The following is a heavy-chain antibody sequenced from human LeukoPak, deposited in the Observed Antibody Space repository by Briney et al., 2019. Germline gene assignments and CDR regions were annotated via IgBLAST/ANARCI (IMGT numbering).Heavy chain of an antibody. CDR2: IIPIFGTA. Sequence: SVKVSCKASGGTFSSYAISWVRQAPGQGLEWMGGIIPIFGTANYAQKFQGRVTITADESTSTAYVELSSLRSEDTAVYYCARDRGGNYYGSGSYGDYYYCMDVWGKGTTVTISS. V-gene: IGHV1-69*13. D-gene: IGHD3-10*01. J-gene: IGHJ6*03. CDR1: GGTFSSYA. CDR3: ARDRGGNYYGSGSYGDYYYCMDV.